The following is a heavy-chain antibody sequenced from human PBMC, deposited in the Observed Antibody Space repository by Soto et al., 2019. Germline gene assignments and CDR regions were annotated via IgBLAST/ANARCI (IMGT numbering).Heavy chain of an antibody. D-gene: IGHD3-10*01. CDR2: ISSSGSTI. J-gene: IGHJ6*02. CDR3: ARPNMLRGVKGQDYYYYGMDV. V-gene: IGHV3-48*03. CDR1: GFTFSSYE. Sequence: EVQLVESGGGLVQPGGSLRLSCAASGFTFSSYEMNWVRQAPGKGLEWVSYISSSGSTIYYADSVKGRFTISRDNAKNSLYLQMNSLRAEDTAVYYCARPNMLRGVKGQDYYYYGMDVWGQGTTVTVSS.